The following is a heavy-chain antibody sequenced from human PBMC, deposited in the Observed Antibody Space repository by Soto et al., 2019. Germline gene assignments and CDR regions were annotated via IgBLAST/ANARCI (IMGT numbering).Heavy chain of an antibody. CDR1: GFTVSNNF. D-gene: IGHD2-21*01. CDR3: ARDGNGQRGSPH. V-gene: IGHV3-53*02. Sequence: VQLVESGGGLIQAGGSLRLSCAVSGFTVSNNFMMWVRQAPGKGLEWVSLIYSGGSISYADSVKGRFTISRDGSXXXXXXXXXXXXXXXXXXYYCARDGNGQRGSPHWGQGTLVTVSS. CDR2: IYSGGSI. J-gene: IGHJ4*02.